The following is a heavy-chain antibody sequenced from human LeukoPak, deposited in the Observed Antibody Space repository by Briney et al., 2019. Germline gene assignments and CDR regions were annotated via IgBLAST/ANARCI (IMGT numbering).Heavy chain of an antibody. D-gene: IGHD3-3*01. J-gene: IGHJ4*02. CDR3: ARQIVGARFLESFDY. V-gene: IGHV3-33*01. Sequence: GGSLRLSCAASGFTFSSYGMHWVRQAPGKGLEWVAVIWNDGNNKDYAESVKGRFTISRDNSKETLYLHMSGLRGEDAAVYYCARQIVGARFLESFDYWGQGTLVTVSS. CDR2: IWNDGNNK. CDR1: GFTFSSYG.